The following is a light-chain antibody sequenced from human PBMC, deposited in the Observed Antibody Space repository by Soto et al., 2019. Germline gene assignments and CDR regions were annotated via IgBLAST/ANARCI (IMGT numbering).Light chain of an antibody. J-gene: IGKJ1*01. CDR2: EVS. CDR1: HSLLHIDGKTY. Sequence: DIVMTQTPLSLSVTPGQPSSISCNSSHSLLHIDGKTYLYWYLQKPGQPPQLLIYEVSNRFSGVPDRFSGSGSGTDFTLTISSLQSEDFAVYYCQQYNNWPPWTFGQGTKVDIK. V-gene: IGKV2D-29*01. CDR3: QQYNNWPPWT.